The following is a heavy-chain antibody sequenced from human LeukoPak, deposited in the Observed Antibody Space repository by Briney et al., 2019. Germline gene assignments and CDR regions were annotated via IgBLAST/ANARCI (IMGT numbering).Heavy chain of an antibody. CDR1: GGSISSSSYY. J-gene: IGHJ6*03. D-gene: IGHD5-18*01. Sequence: PSETLSLTCTVSGGSISSSSYYWGWIRQPPGKGLEWIGSIYYSGSTYYNPSLKSRVTISVDTSKNQFSLKLSSVTAADTAVYYCARERTDTAMDDYYYYYYMDVWGKGTTVTVSS. CDR3: ARERTDTAMDDYYYYYYMDV. CDR2: IYYSGST. V-gene: IGHV4-39*07.